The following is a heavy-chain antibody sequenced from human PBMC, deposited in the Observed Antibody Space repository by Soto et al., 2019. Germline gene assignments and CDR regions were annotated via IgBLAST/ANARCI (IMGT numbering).Heavy chain of an antibody. CDR2: ISGSGGST. D-gene: IGHD1-26*01. CDR1: GFTFSSYA. J-gene: IGHJ4*02. CDR3: AKRGSGSYFDY. Sequence: EVPLLESGGGWVQPGGSLRLSCAASGFTFSSYAMNWVRQAPGKGLEWVSVISGSGGSTYYADSVKGRFSISRDSSKKTLYLQMNSLRAEDTAVYYCAKRGSGSYFDYWGQGTLVTVSS. V-gene: IGHV3-23*01.